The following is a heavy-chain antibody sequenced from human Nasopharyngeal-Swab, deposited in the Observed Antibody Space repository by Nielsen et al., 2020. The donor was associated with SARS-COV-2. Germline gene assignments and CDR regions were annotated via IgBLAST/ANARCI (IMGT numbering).Heavy chain of an antibody. V-gene: IGHV4-59*13. J-gene: IGHJ6*02. CDR3: ARDSRYYYYGMDV. Sequence: SETLSLTCTASGGSISSYYWSWIRQRPGKGLEWIGYIYYSGSTNYNPSLKSRVTISVDTSKNQFSLKLSSVTAADTAVYYCARDSRYYYYGMDVWGQGTTVTVSS. CDR1: GGSISSYY. CDR2: IYYSGST.